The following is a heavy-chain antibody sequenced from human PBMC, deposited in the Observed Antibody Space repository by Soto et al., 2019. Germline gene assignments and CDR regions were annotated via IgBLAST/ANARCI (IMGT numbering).Heavy chain of an antibody. CDR2: ITPLYGTK. V-gene: IGHV1-69*12. CDR1: GGTFSSYS. J-gene: IGHJ1*01. Sequence: QVQLVQSGPEVKEPGSSVKVSCKTSGGTFSSYSLNWVRQAPGQGREWMGVITPLYGTKNYAQRFRGRDTFAADESTSTVFMELSIETSYAHTFDFCARVGALTPFHPSGQGTLVTVSS. CDR3: ARVGALTPFHP. D-gene: IGHD3-16*01.